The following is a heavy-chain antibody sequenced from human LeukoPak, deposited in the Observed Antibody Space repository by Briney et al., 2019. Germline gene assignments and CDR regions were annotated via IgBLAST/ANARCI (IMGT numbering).Heavy chain of an antibody. CDR2: FYRGDTT. CDR3: AREVISIPSYFDS. Sequence: GGSLRLSCAASGFSASSSYMYWVRQAPGKGLEWVSFFYRGDTTYYAESVRGRFTISRDNSKNTLYLLMNSLIPEDTAVYYCAREVISIPSYFDSWGQGTLVTVSS. V-gene: IGHV3-53*01. J-gene: IGHJ4*02. D-gene: IGHD2-21*01. CDR1: GFSASSSY.